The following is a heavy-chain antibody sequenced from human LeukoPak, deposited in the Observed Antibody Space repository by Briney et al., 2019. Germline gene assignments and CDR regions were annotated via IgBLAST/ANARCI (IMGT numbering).Heavy chain of an antibody. CDR1: GGSISSYY. CDR3: AREGTSGTHLNWFDP. V-gene: IGHV4-59*01. CDR2: IYGSGST. Sequence: SETLSLTCTISGGSISSYYWSWIRQPPGKGLEWIGHIYGSGSTNYNPSLKSRVTLSVDTSKNQFSLKLSSVTAADTAVYYCAREGTSGTHLNWFDPWGQGTLVTVSS. J-gene: IGHJ5*02. D-gene: IGHD1-1*01.